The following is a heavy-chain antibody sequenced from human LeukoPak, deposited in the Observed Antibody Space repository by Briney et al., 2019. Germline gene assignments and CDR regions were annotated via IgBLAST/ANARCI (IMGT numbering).Heavy chain of an antibody. CDR1: GFTVSSNY. CDR2: IYSGDNT. J-gene: IGHJ4*02. V-gene: IGHV3-53*01. CDR3: ATRSVAGSWSAFDY. D-gene: IGHD6-19*01. Sequence: GGSLRLSCAASGFTVSSNYMSWVRQAPGKGLEWVSLIYSGDNTYYADSVKGRFTISRDNSKNTLYLQMNSLTAEDTAVHYCATRSVAGSWSAFDYWGQGTLVTVSS.